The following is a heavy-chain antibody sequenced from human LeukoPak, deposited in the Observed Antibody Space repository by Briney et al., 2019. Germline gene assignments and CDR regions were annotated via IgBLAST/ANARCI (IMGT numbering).Heavy chain of an antibody. CDR1: GFAFGSYA. D-gene: IGHD6-19*01. J-gene: IGHJ3*02. V-gene: IGHV3-30-3*01. CDR3: ASFSPPLYSSGPGDAFDI. CDR2: ISHDGDNT. Sequence: GGSLRLSCEASGFAFGSYAMHWVRQAPGRGLEWVAVISHDGDNTNSGESVRGRFTLSRDNLKNTLYLQMNSLRAEDTAVYYCASFSPPLYSSGPGDAFDIWGQGTMVTVSS.